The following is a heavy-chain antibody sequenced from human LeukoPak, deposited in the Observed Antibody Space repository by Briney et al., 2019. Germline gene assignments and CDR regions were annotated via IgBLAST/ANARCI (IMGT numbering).Heavy chain of an antibody. CDR2: IYYSGST. J-gene: IGHJ4*02. CDR1: GGSISSGGYY. V-gene: IGHV4-31*03. Sequence: PSETLSLTCTVSGGSISSGGYYWSWIRQHPGKGLEWIGYIYYSGSTYYNPSLKSRVTISVDTSKNQFSLKLGSVTAADTAVYYCARGAMVRGVIIDGDDYWGQGTLVTVSS. D-gene: IGHD3-10*01. CDR3: ARGAMVRGVIIDGDDY.